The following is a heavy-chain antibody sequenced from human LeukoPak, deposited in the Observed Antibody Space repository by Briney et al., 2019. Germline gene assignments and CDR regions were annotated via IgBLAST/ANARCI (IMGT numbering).Heavy chain of an antibody. Sequence: GGSLRLSCTASGFTFGDYSMDWVRQAPGKGLEWVGFIRSKAYGGTTEYAASVKGRFTISRDDSKSIAYLQMNSLKTDDTAVYYCTRGRRATHDYWGQGTLVTVSS. V-gene: IGHV3-49*04. CDR1: GFTFGDYS. J-gene: IGHJ4*02. CDR3: TRGRRATHDY. CDR2: IRSKAYGGTT. D-gene: IGHD1-26*01.